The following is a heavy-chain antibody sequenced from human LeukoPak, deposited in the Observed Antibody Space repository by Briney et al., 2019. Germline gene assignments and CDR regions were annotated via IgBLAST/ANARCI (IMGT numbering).Heavy chain of an antibody. CDR3: ARAGSVELHLDY. CDR1: GFTFSSYA. J-gene: IGHJ4*02. D-gene: IGHD1-26*01. Sequence: GRSLRLSCAASGFTFSSYAMHWVRQAPGKGLEWVAVISYDGSNKYYADSVKGRFTTSRDNSKNTLYLQMNSLRAEDTAVYYCARAGSVELHLDYWGQGTLVTVSS. CDR2: ISYDGSNK. V-gene: IGHV3-30*04.